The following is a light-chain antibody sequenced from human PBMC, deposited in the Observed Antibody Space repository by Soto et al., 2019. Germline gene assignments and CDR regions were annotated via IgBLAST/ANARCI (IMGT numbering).Light chain of an antibody. CDR2: EVT. CDR1: NSDVGSFNA. CDR3: CSRGGISPTYV. Sequence: QSALPQPASVTGSPGQSIAISCTGTNSDVGSFNAVSWYQQDPGKAPKLIIYEVTKRPSGVSDRFSGSKSGNTASLTISGLRAEDEADYHCCSRGGISPTYVFGTGTKVTVL. V-gene: IGLV2-23*02. J-gene: IGLJ1*01.